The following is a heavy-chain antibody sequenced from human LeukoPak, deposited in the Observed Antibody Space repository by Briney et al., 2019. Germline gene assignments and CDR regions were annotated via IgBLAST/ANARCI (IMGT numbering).Heavy chain of an antibody. CDR2: ITSSSSYI. Sequence: GGSLRLSCAASVFTFSTYIMNWVRQAPGKGLEWVSSITSSSSYIYYADSVKGRFTISRDNAKNSLYLQMNSLTADDTALYYCASLSTPPSIGDYWGQGTLVTVSS. D-gene: IGHD2/OR15-2a*01. V-gene: IGHV3-21*04. CDR3: ASLSTPPSIGDY. CDR1: VFTFSTYI. J-gene: IGHJ4*02.